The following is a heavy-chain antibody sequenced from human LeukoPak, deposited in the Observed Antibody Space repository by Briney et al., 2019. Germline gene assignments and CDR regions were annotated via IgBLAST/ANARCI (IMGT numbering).Heavy chain of an antibody. CDR3: ATVPEPYTGSYFDY. CDR1: GYTFTGYY. J-gene: IGHJ4*02. D-gene: IGHD1-26*01. Sequence: ASVKVSCKASGYTFTGYYMHWVRQAPGKGLEWVGGFDPEDGETIYARKFQGRVTMTEDTSTDTAYMELRSLKSEDTAVYYCATVPEPYTGSYFDYWGQGTLVTVSS. CDR2: FDPEDGET. V-gene: IGHV1-24*01.